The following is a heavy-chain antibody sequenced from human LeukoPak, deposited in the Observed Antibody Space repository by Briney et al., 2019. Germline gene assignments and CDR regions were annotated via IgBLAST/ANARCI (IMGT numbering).Heavy chain of an antibody. CDR2: IYYSGST. D-gene: IGHD3-22*01. CDR1: GASISSGDIY. V-gene: IGHV4-30-4*01. CDR3: ARVPFYDSSGVF. J-gene: IGHJ4*02. Sequence: SETLSLTCTVSGASISSGDIYWSWIRQPPGKGLEWIWYIYYSGSTYYNPSLKSRVTISSDTPKNQFSLTLSSVTAADTAVYYCARVPFYDSSGVFWGQGTLVTVSS.